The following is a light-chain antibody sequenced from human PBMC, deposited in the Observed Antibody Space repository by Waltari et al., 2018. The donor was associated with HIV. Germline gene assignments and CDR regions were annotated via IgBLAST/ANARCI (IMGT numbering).Light chain of an antibody. J-gene: IGLJ2*01. Sequence: QSVLTQPPSVSAAPGQKVTISCSGSSSNIGNNYVSWYQQLPGTAPKLLIYDNNKRPSGIPDRFSVSKSGTSATLGITGLQTGDEADYYCGTWDSSLSLVFGGGTKLTVL. CDR3: GTWDSSLSLV. CDR1: SSNIGNNY. V-gene: IGLV1-51*01. CDR2: DNN.